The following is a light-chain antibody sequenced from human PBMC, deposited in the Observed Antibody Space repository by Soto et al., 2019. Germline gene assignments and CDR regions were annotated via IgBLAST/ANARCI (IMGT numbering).Light chain of an antibody. Sequence: EIVMTQSPATLSVSPGEGATLSCRASQSVSSDLAWYQQKPGQAPRLLIYSVSTRATGVPARFSGSGSGTEFTLAITSLQSEDFAIYYCQQYTNWPPYTFGQGTRLEIK. CDR3: QQYTNWPPYT. V-gene: IGKV3-15*01. CDR1: QSVSSD. CDR2: SVS. J-gene: IGKJ2*01.